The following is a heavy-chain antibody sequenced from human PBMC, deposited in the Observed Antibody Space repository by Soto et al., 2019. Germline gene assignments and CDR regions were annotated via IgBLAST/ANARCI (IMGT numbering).Heavy chain of an antibody. J-gene: IGHJ5*02. Sequence: EMHLVDSGGGLVKPGGSLRLSCAASGFTFSHAWMSWVRQAPGKGLEWVGRIKSKADGETKDYGAPVRGRFTISRDDSQDILYLHMNSLRIEDTAVHYCCVIKRRDQYSTSGYWFDPWGPGTLVTVSS. CDR3: CVIKRRDQYSTSGYWFDP. CDR1: GFTFSHAW. V-gene: IGHV3-15*01. D-gene: IGHD4-4*01. CDR2: IKSKADGETK.